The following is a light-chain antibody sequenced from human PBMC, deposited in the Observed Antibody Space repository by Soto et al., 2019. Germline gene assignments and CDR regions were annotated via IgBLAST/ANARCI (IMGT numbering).Light chain of an antibody. CDR2: EVT. Sequence: QSALTQPASVSGSPGQSITISCTGTSSDVGGYKYVSWYQQHPGKAPKLIIYEVTNRPSGVSYRFSGSKSGNTASLSISGLQAEDEADYYCGSYTTANICVVFGGGTKLTVL. V-gene: IGLV2-14*01. CDR3: GSYTTANICVV. J-gene: IGLJ2*01. CDR1: SSDVGGYKY.